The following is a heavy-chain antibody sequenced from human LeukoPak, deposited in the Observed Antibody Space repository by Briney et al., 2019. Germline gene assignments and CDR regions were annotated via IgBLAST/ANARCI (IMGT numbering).Heavy chain of an antibody. V-gene: IGHV3-74*01. CDR1: GLTFSSYW. CDR2: INNDGSST. J-gene: IGHJ5*02. D-gene: IGHD5-12*01. Sequence: GGSLRLSCGASGLTFSSYWMHWVRQAPGKGLVWVSRINNDGSSTSYADSVQGRFTISRDNAKNTLYLQMNSLRAEDTAVYYCARGYSGYDSGWFDPWGQGTLVTVSS. CDR3: ARGYSGYDSGWFDP.